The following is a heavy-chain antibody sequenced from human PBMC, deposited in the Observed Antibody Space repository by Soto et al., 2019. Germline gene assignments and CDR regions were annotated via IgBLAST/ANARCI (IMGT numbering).Heavy chain of an antibody. D-gene: IGHD2-15*01. Sequence: EVQLVEPGGGLVKPGGSLRLSCAASGFTFSSYSMNWVRQAPGKGLEWVSSISSSSSYIYYADSVKGRFTISRDNAKNSLYLQMNSLRAEDTAVYYCARDLMVAATREGYFDYWGQGTLVTVSS. V-gene: IGHV3-21*01. CDR3: ARDLMVAATREGYFDY. CDR1: GFTFSSYS. J-gene: IGHJ4*02. CDR2: ISSSSSYI.